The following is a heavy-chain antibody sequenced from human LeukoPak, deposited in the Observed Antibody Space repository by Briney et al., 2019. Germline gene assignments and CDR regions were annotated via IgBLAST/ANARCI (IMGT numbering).Heavy chain of an antibody. CDR2: INTDGSST. V-gene: IGHV3-74*01. CDR3: ARVWKKTGAFDH. CDR1: GFTFSSYW. D-gene: IGHD1-1*01. J-gene: IGHJ4*02. Sequence: GGSLRLSCAASGFTFSSYWIHWVRQVPGKGLVRVSRINTDGSSTTYADSVKGRFTISRDNTENTLYLQMSSLRAEDTAVYYCARVWKKTGAFDHWGQGTLVPVSS.